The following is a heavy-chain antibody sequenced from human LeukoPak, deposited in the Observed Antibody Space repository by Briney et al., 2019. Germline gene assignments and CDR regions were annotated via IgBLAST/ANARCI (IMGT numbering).Heavy chain of an antibody. CDR1: GFTFSSYA. CDR3: AKEGTYCSGGSCYSGPFDY. CDR2: ISGSGGST. D-gene: IGHD2-15*01. Sequence: PGGSLRLSCAASGFTFSSYAMSWVRQAPGKGLEWVSAISGSGGSTYYADSVKGRFTISRDNSKNTLYLQMNSLRAEDTAVYYCAKEGTYCSGGSCYSGPFDYWGQGTLVTVSS. J-gene: IGHJ4*02. V-gene: IGHV3-23*01.